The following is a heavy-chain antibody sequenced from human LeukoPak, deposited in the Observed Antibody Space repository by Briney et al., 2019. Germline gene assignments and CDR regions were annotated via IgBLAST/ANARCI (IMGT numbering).Heavy chain of an antibody. J-gene: IGHJ4*02. V-gene: IGHV4-34*01. Sequence: SETLSLTCAVYGGSFSGYYWSWIRQPPGKGLDWIGEINHSGSTNYNPSLKSRVTISVDTSKNQFSLKLSSVTAADTAVYYCARKGSGSDYWGQGTPVTVSS. D-gene: IGHD6-19*01. CDR2: INHSGST. CDR3: ARKGSGSDY. CDR1: GGSFSGYY.